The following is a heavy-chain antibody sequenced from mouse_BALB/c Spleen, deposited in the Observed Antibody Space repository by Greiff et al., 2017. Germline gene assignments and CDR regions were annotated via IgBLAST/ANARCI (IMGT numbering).Heavy chain of an antibody. CDR1: GFAFSSYD. J-gene: IGHJ3*01. Sequence: EVHLVESGGGLVKPGGSLKLSCAASGFAFSSYDMPWVRQTPEKRLEWVAYISSGGGSTYYPDTVKGRFTISRDNAKNTLYLQMSSLKSEDTAMYYCARQGDSAWFAYWGQGTLVTVSA. V-gene: IGHV5-12-1*01. CDR2: ISSGGGST. CDR3: ARQGDSAWFAY.